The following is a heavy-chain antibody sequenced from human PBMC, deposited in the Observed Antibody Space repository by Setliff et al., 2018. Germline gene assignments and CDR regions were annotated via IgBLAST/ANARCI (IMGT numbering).Heavy chain of an antibody. J-gene: IGHJ4*02. CDR3: ARDLGHGGDSDY. V-gene: IGHV4-38-2*02. Sequence: PSETLSLTCTVSGYSTSSGYIWGWIRQPPGKGLEWVGNIGHTGSINYNPSLKSRLTISRDTSKNQVSLKLNSVTATDTAVYYCARDLGHGGDSDYWGQGILVTVS. CDR1: GYSTSSGYI. D-gene: IGHD2-21*02. CDR2: IGHTGSI.